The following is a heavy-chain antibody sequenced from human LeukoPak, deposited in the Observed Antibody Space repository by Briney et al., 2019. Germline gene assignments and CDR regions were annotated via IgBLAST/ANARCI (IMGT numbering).Heavy chain of an antibody. J-gene: IGHJ6*02. Sequence: ASVKVSCKASVGTFSSYASSWVRQAPGQGLEWMGGSIPIFGTANYAQKFQGRVTITADESTSTAYMELSSLRSEDTAVYYCAREQLTYYDSSGYYLPYGMDVWGQGTTVTVSS. CDR1: VGTFSSYA. D-gene: IGHD3-22*01. CDR2: SIPIFGTA. CDR3: AREQLTYYDSSGYYLPYGMDV. V-gene: IGHV1-69*13.